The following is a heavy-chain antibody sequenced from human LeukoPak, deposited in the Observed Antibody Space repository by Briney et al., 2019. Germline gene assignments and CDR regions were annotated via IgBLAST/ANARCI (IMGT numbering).Heavy chain of an antibody. J-gene: IGHJ4*02. CDR2: INHSGST. V-gene: IGHV4-34*01. Sequence: KPSETLSLTCAVYGGSFSGYYWSWIRRPPGKGLEWIGEINHSGSTNYNPSLKSRVTISVDTSKNQFSLELSSVTAADTAVYYCARGPIFGVVKGFDYWGQGTLVTVSS. D-gene: IGHD3-3*01. CDR1: GGSFSGYY. CDR3: ARGPIFGVVKGFDY.